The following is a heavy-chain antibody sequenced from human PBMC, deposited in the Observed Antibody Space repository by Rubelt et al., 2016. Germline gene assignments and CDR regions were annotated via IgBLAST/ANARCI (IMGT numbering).Heavy chain of an antibody. J-gene: IGHJ6*02. CDR2: FFHDGST. Sequence: QVQLQESGPGLVKPSETLSLTCTVSGYSINNGYYWGWIRQPPGKGLEWIASFFHDGSTKYNPSLKSRVTISKDGSKNQFSLKLSSVTAADTAVYYCARRYDSSGYYSLLYGMDVWGQGTTVTVSS. CDR3: ARRYDSSGYYSLLYGMDV. D-gene: IGHD3-22*01. V-gene: IGHV4-38-2*02. CDR1: GYSINNGYY.